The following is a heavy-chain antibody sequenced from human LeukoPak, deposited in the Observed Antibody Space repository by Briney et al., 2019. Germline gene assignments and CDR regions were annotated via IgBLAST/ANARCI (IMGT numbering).Heavy chain of an antibody. V-gene: IGHV4-59*01. Sequence: SETLSLTCTVSGGSISSYYWSWIRQPPVKGLEWIGYIYYSGSTNYNPSLKSRVTISVDTSKNQFSLKLSSVTAADTAVYYCAREIGYSYGSTDAFDIWGQGTMVTVSS. CDR3: AREIGYSYGSTDAFDI. D-gene: IGHD5-18*01. CDR1: GGSISSYY. CDR2: IYYSGST. J-gene: IGHJ3*02.